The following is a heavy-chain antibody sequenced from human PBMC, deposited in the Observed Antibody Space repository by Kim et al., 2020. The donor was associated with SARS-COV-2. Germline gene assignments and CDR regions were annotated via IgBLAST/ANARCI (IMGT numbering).Heavy chain of an antibody. J-gene: IGHJ2*01. Sequence: SLKSRVTISVDTSKNQFSLKLSSVTAADTAVYYCARVSHGPRPRSGYFDLWGRGTLVTVSS. V-gene: IGHV4-31*02. CDR3: ARVSHGPRPRSGYFDL.